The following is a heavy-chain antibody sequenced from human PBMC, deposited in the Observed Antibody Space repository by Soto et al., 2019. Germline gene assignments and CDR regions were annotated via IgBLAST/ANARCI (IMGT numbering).Heavy chain of an antibody. D-gene: IGHD6-19*01. J-gene: IGHJ4*02. Sequence: EVQVLESGGGLVQPGGSLRLSCVASGFTFSDFAMSWVRQAPGKGLEWVSSISGSGGTRYYADSVKGRFTISRDNSNNTLYLQMHSLRADDTAVYFCAKLRGSGWYFHYWGQGTLVAVSS. CDR2: ISGSGGTR. CDR1: GFTFSDFA. CDR3: AKLRGSGWYFHY. V-gene: IGHV3-23*01.